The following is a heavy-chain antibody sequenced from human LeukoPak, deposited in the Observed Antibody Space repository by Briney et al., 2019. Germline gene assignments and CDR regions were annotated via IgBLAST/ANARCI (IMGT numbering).Heavy chain of an antibody. D-gene: IGHD2-15*01. CDR1: GFTFSSYW. V-gene: IGHV3-7*05. CDR3: ARSIAANTNWFDP. J-gene: IGHJ5*02. CDR2: IKQDGSEK. Sequence: GGSLRLSCAASGFTFSSYWMTWVRQAPGKGLEWVANIKQDGSEKYYVDAVKGRFTISRDNAKNSMYLQMNSLRAEDTAVYYCARSIAANTNWFDPWGQGTLVTVSS.